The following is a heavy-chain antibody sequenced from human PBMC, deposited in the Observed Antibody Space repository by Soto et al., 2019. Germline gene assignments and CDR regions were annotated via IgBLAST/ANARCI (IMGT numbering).Heavy chain of an antibody. CDR2: IKQDGSEK. D-gene: IGHD3-10*01. CDR1: GFTLSSYW. CDR3: ARDPPRPEYYFDY. V-gene: IGHV3-7*01. Sequence: GRSLRLSCAASGFTLSSYWMSWVRQAPGKGLEWVANIKQDGSEKYYVDSVKARFTISRDNAKNSLYLQMNSLRAEDTAVYYCARDPPRPEYYFDYWGQGTLVTVSS. J-gene: IGHJ4*02.